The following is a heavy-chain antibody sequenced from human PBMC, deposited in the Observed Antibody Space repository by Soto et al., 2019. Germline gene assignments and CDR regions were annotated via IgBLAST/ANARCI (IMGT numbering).Heavy chain of an antibody. Sequence: ASVQVSCKASGYTFTGYYMHWVRQAPGQRLEWMGWVNAGNGNTKYSQKFQGRVTITRDTSASTAYMELSSLRSEDTAVYYCARSPTFGGFDIWGQGTMVTVSS. CDR3: ARSPTFGGFDI. J-gene: IGHJ3*02. CDR1: GYTFTGYY. D-gene: IGHD3-16*01. CDR2: VNAGNGNT. V-gene: IGHV1-3*01.